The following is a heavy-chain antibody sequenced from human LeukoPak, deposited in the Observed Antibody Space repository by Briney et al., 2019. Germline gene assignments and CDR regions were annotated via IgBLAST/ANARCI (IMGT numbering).Heavy chain of an antibody. CDR1: GGSISSYY. D-gene: IGHD3-10*01. J-gene: IGHJ3*02. V-gene: IGHV4-59*01. CDR2: IYYSGNT. Sequence: SETLSLTCTVSGGSISSYYWSWIRQPPGKGLEWIGYIYYSGNTNYNPSLKSRVTISVDTSKNQFSLKLSSVTAADTAVYYCARTMVRGDAFDIWGQGTMVTVSS. CDR3: ARTMVRGDAFDI.